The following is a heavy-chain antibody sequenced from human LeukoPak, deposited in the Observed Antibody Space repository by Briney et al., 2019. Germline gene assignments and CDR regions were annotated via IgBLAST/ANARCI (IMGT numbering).Heavy chain of an antibody. Sequence: GGSLRLSCAASGFTFSSYEMNWVRQAPGKGLEWVSYISSSGSTIYYADSVKGRFTISRDNAKNSLYLQMNSLRAEDTAVYYCARIASQTHDYWGQGTLVTVSS. CDR3: ARIASQTHDY. J-gene: IGHJ4*02. CDR1: GFTFSSYE. V-gene: IGHV3-48*03. D-gene: IGHD2-2*01. CDR2: ISSSGSTI.